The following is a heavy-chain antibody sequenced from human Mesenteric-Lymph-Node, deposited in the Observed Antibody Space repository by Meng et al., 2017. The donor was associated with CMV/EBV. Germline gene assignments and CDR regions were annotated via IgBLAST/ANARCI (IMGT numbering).Heavy chain of an antibody. CDR2: INHSGST. CDR1: GGSFSGYY. CDR3: ARGPPRRYYYDSSGEDY. V-gene: IGHV4-34*01. Sequence: SETLSLTCAVYGGSFSGYYWSWIRQPPGKGLEWIGGINHSGSTNYNPSLKSRVTISVDTSKNQFSLKLSSVTAADTAVYYCARGPPRRYYYDSSGEDYWGQGTLVTVSS. D-gene: IGHD3-22*01. J-gene: IGHJ4*02.